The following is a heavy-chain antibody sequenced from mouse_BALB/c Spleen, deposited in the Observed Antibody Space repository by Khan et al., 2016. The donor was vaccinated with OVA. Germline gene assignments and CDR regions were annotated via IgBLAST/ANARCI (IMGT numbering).Heavy chain of an antibody. CDR1: GFTFTEYT. D-gene: IGHD1-2*01. CDR2: INPNNGDT. J-gene: IGHJ1*01. Sequence: VQLQQPGPELVKPGASVKISCKTSGFTFTEYTMHWVKQSHGKSLEWIGRINPNNGDTTYTQKFKGKATLTVDKSSSTAYMELRSLTSEDSAVYYCARRDYYAYYWFFDVWGAGTTVTVSS. V-gene: IGHV1-18*01. CDR3: ARRDYYAYYWFFDV.